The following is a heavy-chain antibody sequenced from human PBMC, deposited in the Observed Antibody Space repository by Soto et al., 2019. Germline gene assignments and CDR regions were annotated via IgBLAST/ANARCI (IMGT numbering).Heavy chain of an antibody. V-gene: IGHV4-59*01. D-gene: IGHD3-22*01. CDR2: IYYSGST. CDR3: ARGPISYYYDSSGYYRTFGYFDY. J-gene: IGHJ4*02. CDR1: GGSISSYY. Sequence: PSETLSLTCTVSGGSISSYYWSWIRQPPGKGLEWIGYIYYSGSTNYNPSLKSRVTISVDTSKNQFSLKLSSVTAADTAVYYCARGPISYYYDSSGYYRTFGYFDYWGQGTLVTVSS.